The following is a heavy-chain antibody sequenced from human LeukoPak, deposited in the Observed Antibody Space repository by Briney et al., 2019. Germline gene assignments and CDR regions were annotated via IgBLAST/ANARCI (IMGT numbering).Heavy chain of an antibody. Sequence: ASVKVSCRASGYTFTGYYMHWVRQAPGQGLEWLGWINPNSGGTNYAQNFQGWVTMTRDTSISTAYMELSRLRSDDTAVYYCARELNGYCSGGSCYRGEFDYWGQGTLVTVSS. V-gene: IGHV1-2*04. D-gene: IGHD2-15*01. CDR3: ARELNGYCSGGSCYRGEFDY. CDR2: INPNSGGT. CDR1: GYTFTGYY. J-gene: IGHJ4*02.